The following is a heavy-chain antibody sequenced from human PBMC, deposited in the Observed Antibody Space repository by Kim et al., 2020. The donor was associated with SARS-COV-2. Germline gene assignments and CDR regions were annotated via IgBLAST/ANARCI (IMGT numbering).Heavy chain of an antibody. CDR3: ARVMGAIDY. Sequence: ASVKVSCKASGYTFTSYDINWVRQATGQGLEWMGWMNPNSGYTGFAQRFQGRVTMTRNTSISTAYMELSNLRSDDTAVYYCARVMGAIDYWGQGTLVTVSS. D-gene: IGHD3-16*01. CDR2: MNPNSGYT. V-gene: IGHV1-8*01. CDR1: GYTFTSYD. J-gene: IGHJ4*02.